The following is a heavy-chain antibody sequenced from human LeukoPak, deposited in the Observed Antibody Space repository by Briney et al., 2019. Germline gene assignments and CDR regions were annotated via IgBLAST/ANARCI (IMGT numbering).Heavy chain of an antibody. J-gene: IGHJ4*02. D-gene: IGHD5-24*01. CDR3: ARRPRTDDYNRFY. V-gene: IGHV5-51*01. Sequence: GESLKISCQTSGYSFSIFWIGWVRQMPGKGLEWMGIIYPGDSDTRYSPSFQGQVTISADKSSNTAYLQWTTLQASDTAIYYCARRPRTDDYNRFYWGQGTPVTVSS. CDR1: GYSFSIFW. CDR2: IYPGDSDT.